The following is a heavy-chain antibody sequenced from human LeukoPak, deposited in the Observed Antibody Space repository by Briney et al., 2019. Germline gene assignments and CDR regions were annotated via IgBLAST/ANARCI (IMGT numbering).Heavy chain of an antibody. J-gene: IGHJ4*02. D-gene: IGHD2-15*01. Sequence: SETLSLTCTVSGGSISSYYWSWIRQPPGKGLEWIGSIYYSGSTNYNPSLKSRVTISVDTSKNQFSLKLSSVTAADTAMYYCASKVAYCSGGSCYGYFDYWGQGTLVTVSS. CDR1: GGSISSYY. CDR3: ASKVAYCSGGSCYGYFDY. V-gene: IGHV4-59*08. CDR2: IYYSGST.